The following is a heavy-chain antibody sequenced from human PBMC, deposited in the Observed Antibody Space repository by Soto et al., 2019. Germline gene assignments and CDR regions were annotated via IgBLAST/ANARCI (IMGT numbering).Heavy chain of an antibody. CDR3: ARVGMTTVTIDY. CDR2: IYYSGST. Sequence: SETLSLTCTVSGGCISRGGYYCTVFRQHPGKGLEWIGYIYYSGSTYYNPSLKSRVTISVDTSKNQFSLKLSSVTAADTAVYYCARVGMTTVTIDYWGQGTLVTVSS. V-gene: IGHV4-31*03. J-gene: IGHJ4*02. D-gene: IGHD4-17*01. CDR1: GGCISRGGYY.